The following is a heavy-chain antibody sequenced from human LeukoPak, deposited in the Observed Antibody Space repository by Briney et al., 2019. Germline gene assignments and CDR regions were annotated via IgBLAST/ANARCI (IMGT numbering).Heavy chain of an antibody. V-gene: IGHV3-23*01. CDR1: GFTFSSYW. J-gene: IGHJ4*02. CDR2: ITGSGGST. CDR3: AKEDPTIILGIDY. D-gene: IGHD7-27*01. Sequence: PGGSLRLSCAASGFTFSSYWMHWVRQTPGKGLEWVSAITGSGGSTYYADSVRGRFTISRDNSKNTLFLQLESLRVEDTAVYYCAKEDPTIILGIDYWGQGALVIVSS.